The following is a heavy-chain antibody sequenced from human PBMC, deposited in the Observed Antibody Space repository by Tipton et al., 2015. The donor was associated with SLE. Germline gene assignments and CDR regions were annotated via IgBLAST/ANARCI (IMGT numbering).Heavy chain of an antibody. D-gene: IGHD1-26*01. CDR1: GFTVSSNY. CDR2: IYSGGST. V-gene: IGHV3-66*01. CDR3: ARDGPSGSYGY. Sequence: SLRLSCAASGFTVSSNYMSWVRQAPGKGLEWVSVIYSGGSTYYADSVKGRFTISRDNSKNTLYLQMNGLRAEDTAVYYCARDGPSGSYGYWGQGTLVTVSS. J-gene: IGHJ4*02.